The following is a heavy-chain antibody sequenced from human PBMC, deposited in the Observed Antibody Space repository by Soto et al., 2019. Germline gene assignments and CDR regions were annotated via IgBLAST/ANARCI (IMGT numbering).Heavy chain of an antibody. CDR3: ATSYGSGYRAFDY. CDR2: VNPILSMS. D-gene: IGHD3-10*01. V-gene: IGHV1-69*04. CDR1: GYTFISYG. J-gene: IGHJ4*02. Sequence: SVKVSCKASGYTFISYGISWVRQAPGLGLEWMGRVNPILSMSNYAQKFQGRVTMTADKSTSTAYMELRSLRSEDTAFYYCATSYGSGYRAFDYWGQGALVTVSS.